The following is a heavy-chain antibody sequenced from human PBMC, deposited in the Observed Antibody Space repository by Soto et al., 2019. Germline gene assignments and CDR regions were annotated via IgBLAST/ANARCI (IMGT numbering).Heavy chain of an antibody. CDR1: GFPFTTYG. CDR3: VGGQYYFDY. J-gene: IGHJ4*02. D-gene: IGHD3-10*01. CDR2: ISYDGSNK. V-gene: IGHV3-30*03. Sequence: QVQLVESGGGVVQPGRSLRLSCAASGFPFTTYGMHWVREGPGKGLEWVAVISYDGSNKYYADSVKGRFTISRDNSKNTLSLPMNSLRPEDTALYYCVGGQYYFDYRGQGTLVTVSS.